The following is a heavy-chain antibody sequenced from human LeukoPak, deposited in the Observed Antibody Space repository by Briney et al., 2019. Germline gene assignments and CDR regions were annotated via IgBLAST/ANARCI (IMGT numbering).Heavy chain of an antibody. J-gene: IGHJ4*02. Sequence: GGSLRLSCAASGFTFSSYSMNWVRQAPGKGLEWVSSISGSSSYIYYADSVKGRFTISRDNAKNSLYLQMNSLRAEDTAVYYCARALAAAADYWGQGTLVTVSS. D-gene: IGHD6-13*01. CDR2: ISGSSSYI. CDR3: ARALAAAADY. V-gene: IGHV3-21*01. CDR1: GFTFSSYS.